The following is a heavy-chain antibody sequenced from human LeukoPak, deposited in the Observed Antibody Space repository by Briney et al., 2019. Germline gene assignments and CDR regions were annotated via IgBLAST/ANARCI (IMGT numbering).Heavy chain of an antibody. V-gene: IGHV4-59*01. CDR3: ARGRKDDSGSYPADY. J-gene: IGHJ4*02. Sequence: SETLSLTCTVSGGSISNYYWSWNRQPPGKGLEWIGYIYCSGTTNYNPSLKSRVTISLDTSKSQFSLKLSSVTAADTAVYYCARGRKDDSGSYPADYWGQGILVTVSS. D-gene: IGHD3-10*01. CDR2: IYCSGTT. CDR1: GGSISNYY.